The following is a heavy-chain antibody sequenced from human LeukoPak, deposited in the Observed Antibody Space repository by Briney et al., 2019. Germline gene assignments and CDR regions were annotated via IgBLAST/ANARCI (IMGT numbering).Heavy chain of an antibody. V-gene: IGHV3-21*06. CDR1: GFIFSSYS. J-gene: IGHJ4*02. Sequence: NSGGSLRLSCAASGFIFSSYSMNWVRQVPGKGLEWVSSISTTSTYRYYADSVRGRFIISRDNAKNSLYLQMNSLRVGDTAVYYCARLRMRYSESSGYHFDYWGQGTLVTVAS. CDR2: ISTTSTYR. CDR3: ARLRMRYSESSGYHFDY. D-gene: IGHD3-22*01.